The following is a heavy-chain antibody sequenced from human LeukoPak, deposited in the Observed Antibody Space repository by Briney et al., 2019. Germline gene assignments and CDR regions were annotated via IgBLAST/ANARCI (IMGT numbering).Heavy chain of an antibody. V-gene: IGHV3-7*01. Sequence: PGGSLRLSCAASGFTFSSYWMSWVRQAPGKGLEWVANIKQDGSEKYYVDSVKGRFTISRDNAKNSLYLQMNSLRAEDTAVYYCARDHRDYYYYYMDVWGKGTTVTISS. J-gene: IGHJ6*03. CDR1: GFTFSSYW. CDR2: IKQDGSEK. CDR3: ARDHRDYYYYYMDV.